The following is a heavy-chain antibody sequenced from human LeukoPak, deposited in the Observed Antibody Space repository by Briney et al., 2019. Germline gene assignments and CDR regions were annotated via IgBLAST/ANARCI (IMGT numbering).Heavy chain of an antibody. J-gene: IGHJ4*02. CDR2: IYYSGST. D-gene: IGHD6-13*01. V-gene: IGHV4-31*03. CDR1: GGSISSGGYY. Sequence: SETLSLTCTVSGGSISSGGYYWSWIRQHPGKGLEWIGYIYYSGSTYYNPSLKSRVTISVDTSKNQFSLKLSSVTAADTAVYYCARRLGIAAAGKYYFDYWGQGTLVTVSS. CDR3: ARRLGIAAAGKYYFDY.